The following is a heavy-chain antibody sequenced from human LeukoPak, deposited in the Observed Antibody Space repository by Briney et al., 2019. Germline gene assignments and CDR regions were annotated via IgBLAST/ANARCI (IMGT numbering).Heavy chain of an antibody. Sequence: GASVTVSCKASNYSFTSYGISWVRQAPGQGLEWMAWINAYNGDTNYAQKLQGGVTLTTETSTSTAYMELRSLRSDDTAVYYCARDGSGVWFDYWGQGTLVTVSS. D-gene: IGHD3-10*01. J-gene: IGHJ4*02. CDR1: NYSFTSYG. CDR3: ARDGSGVWFDY. CDR2: INAYNGDT. V-gene: IGHV1-18*01.